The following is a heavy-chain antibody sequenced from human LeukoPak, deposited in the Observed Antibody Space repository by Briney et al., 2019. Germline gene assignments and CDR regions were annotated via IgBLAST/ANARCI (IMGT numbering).Heavy chain of an antibody. CDR3: ARGGWEHRTSNINWCYP. CDR2: INPNSGGT. V-gene: IGHV1-2*02. D-gene: IGHD1-26*01. J-gene: IGHJ5*02. Sequence: ASVKVSCKASGYTFTGYYMHWVRHAPGQRLEWVGWINPNSGGTNYAQKCQGRVTMTRDTSISTAYMELSRLRSDDTAVYYRARGGWEHRTSNINWCYPWGQGTLVTVPS. CDR1: GYTFTGYY.